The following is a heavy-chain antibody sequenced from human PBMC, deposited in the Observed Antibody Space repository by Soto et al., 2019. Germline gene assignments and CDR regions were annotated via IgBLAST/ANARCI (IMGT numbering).Heavy chain of an antibody. CDR1: GFTFSSYA. CDR3: AKGSVLWFGELLLPQYWYFDL. V-gene: IGHV3-23*01. Sequence: PGGSLRLSCAASGFTFSSYAMSWVRQAPGKGLEWVSAISGSGGSTYYADSVKGRFTISRDNSKNTLYLQMNSLRAEDTAVYYCAKGSVLWFGELLLPQYWYFDLWGRGTLVTVSS. J-gene: IGHJ2*01. D-gene: IGHD3-10*01. CDR2: ISGSGGST.